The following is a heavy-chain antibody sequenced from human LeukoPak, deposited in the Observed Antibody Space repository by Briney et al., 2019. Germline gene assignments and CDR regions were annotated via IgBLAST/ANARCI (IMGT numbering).Heavy chain of an antibody. Sequence: GESLKISCKGSGYSFTSYWISWVRQMPGKGLEWMGRIDHSDSYTNYSPSFQGHVTISADKSISTAYLQWSSLKASDTAMYYCASRDHYDILTGTSVLSDIWGQGTMVTVS. D-gene: IGHD3-9*01. CDR2: IDHSDSYT. V-gene: IGHV5-10-1*01. J-gene: IGHJ3*02. CDR3: ASRDHYDILTGTSVLSDI. CDR1: GYSFTSYW.